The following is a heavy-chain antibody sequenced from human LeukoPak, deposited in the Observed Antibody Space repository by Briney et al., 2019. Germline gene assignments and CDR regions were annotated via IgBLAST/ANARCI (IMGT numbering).Heavy chain of an antibody. D-gene: IGHD1-26*01. J-gene: IGHJ4*02. Sequence: GGSLRLSCAASGFTFSNYAMSWVSQAPGKGLEWVSTISGGGGSTYYADSVKGRFTISRDNSKNTLYLQVNSLRAEDTAVYYCAKGGKWDVTPFDYWGQGTLVTVSS. CDR2: ISGGGGST. CDR1: GFTFSNYA. V-gene: IGHV3-23*01. CDR3: AKGGKWDVTPFDY.